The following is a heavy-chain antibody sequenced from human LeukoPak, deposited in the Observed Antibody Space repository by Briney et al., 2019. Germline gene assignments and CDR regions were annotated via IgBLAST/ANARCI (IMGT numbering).Heavy chain of an antibody. D-gene: IGHD2-2*01. V-gene: IGHV3-30*18. Sequence: GGSLRLSCAASGFTFSSYGMHWVRQAPGKGLEWVAVISYDGSNKYYADSVKGRFTISRDNSKNTLYLQMNSLRAEDTAVYYCAKGEGGIVVVPAAMPVADAFDIWGQGTMVTVSS. CDR2: ISYDGSNK. CDR3: AKGEGGIVVVPAAMPVADAFDI. J-gene: IGHJ3*02. CDR1: GFTFSSYG.